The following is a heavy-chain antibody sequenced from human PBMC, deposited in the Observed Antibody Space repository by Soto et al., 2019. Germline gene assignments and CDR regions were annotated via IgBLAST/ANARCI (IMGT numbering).Heavy chain of an antibody. D-gene: IGHD3-10*01. CDR2: ISPMFGAA. CDR3: AREVQVHAPAFVY. J-gene: IGHJ4*02. CDR1: GGTFNTYA. Sequence: QVQLVQSGAEMKKPGSSVKVSCQSSGGTFNTYAMNWVRHAPGQGPEWMGDISPMFGAANYAPKFQGRVIITADESTGMSYMPSSSLTSADTALYSCAREVQVHAPAFVYWGQGTLVTVSS. V-gene: IGHV1-69*19.